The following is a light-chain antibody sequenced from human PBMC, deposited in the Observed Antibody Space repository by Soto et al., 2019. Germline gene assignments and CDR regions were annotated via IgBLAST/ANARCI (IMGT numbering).Light chain of an antibody. CDR1: QSVSSSY. J-gene: IGKJ1*01. Sequence: EIVLTQSPGALSLSPGERATLSCRASQSVSSSYLAWYQQKPGQAPRLLIYGASSRATGIPDRFSGSGSGTDFTLTISRLEPEDFAVYYCQQYGSSPVTFGQGTKV. CDR2: GAS. CDR3: QQYGSSPVT. V-gene: IGKV3-20*01.